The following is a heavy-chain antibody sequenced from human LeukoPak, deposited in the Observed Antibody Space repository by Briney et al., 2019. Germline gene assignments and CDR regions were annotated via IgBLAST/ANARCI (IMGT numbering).Heavy chain of an antibody. D-gene: IGHD1-1*01. Sequence: GGSLRLSCAASGFTFSNFDMHWVRQPTGQGLEWVSTIGTASDTYYPGSVEGRFTLSRDNAKNSLYLQMNSLTAGDTAVYYCARGPPRGKYYYMDVWGKGTTVTVSS. J-gene: IGHJ6*03. V-gene: IGHV3-13*01. CDR1: GFTFSNFD. CDR2: IGTASDT. CDR3: ARGPPRGKYYYMDV.